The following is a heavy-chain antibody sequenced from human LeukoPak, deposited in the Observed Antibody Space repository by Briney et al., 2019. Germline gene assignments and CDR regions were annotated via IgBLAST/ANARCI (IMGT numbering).Heavy chain of an antibody. Sequence: PSETLSLTCIVSGGSISSSGYYWGWIRQPPGKGLEWMGSIDYSGSTYYIPSLKSRLTISLDTSKNQFSLKLSSVTAADTAVYYCARDRGHFDFDYWGRGTLVTVSS. V-gene: IGHV4-39*07. CDR1: GGSISSSGYY. J-gene: IGHJ4*02. CDR2: IDYSGST. D-gene: IGHD3-3*02. CDR3: ARDRGHFDFDY.